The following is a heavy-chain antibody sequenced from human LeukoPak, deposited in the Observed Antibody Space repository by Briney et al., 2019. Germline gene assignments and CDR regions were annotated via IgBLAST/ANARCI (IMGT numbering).Heavy chain of an antibody. Sequence: PSETLSLTCTVSGGSISSGTYYWSWIRQPAGKGLEWIGRIYHSGNTNYNPSLKSRVTMSVDTSKNQFSLSLSSVTAADTAVYYCARSALTGTWWFDPWGQGTLVTVSS. J-gene: IGHJ5*02. CDR3: ARSALTGTWWFDP. CDR1: GGSISSGTYY. CDR2: IYHSGNT. V-gene: IGHV4-61*02. D-gene: IGHD1-7*01.